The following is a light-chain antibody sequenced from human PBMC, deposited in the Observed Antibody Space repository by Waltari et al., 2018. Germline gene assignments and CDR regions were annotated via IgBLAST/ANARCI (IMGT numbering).Light chain of an antibody. Sequence: DIQMTQSPSSLSASVGDRVPITCRARQGISNSLAWYQQKPGKAPKLLLYAASRLESGVPSRFSGSGSGTDYTLTISSLQPEDFATYYCQQYYSTPITFGQGTRLEIK. CDR2: AAS. V-gene: IGKV1-NL1*01. J-gene: IGKJ5*01. CDR1: QGISNS. CDR3: QQYYSTPIT.